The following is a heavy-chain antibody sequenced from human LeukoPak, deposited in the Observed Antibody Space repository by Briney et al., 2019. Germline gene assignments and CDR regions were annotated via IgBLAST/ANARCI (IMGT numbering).Heavy chain of an antibody. D-gene: IGHD4-17*01. Sequence: SETLTLTCAVYGVSFNGYYWSWIRQPPGKGLEWIADINHSGNTNYNLSLKRRLTISVDTSKNQFSLKLSSVTAADTAVYYCARSFGTTVTTGYYYYMDVWGKGTTVTVSS. CDR2: INHSGNT. CDR3: ARSFGTTVTTGYYYYMDV. J-gene: IGHJ6*03. V-gene: IGHV4-34*01. CDR1: GVSFNGYY.